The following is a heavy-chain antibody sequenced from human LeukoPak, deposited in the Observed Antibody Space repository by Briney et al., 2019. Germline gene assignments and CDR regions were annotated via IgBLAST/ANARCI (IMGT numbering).Heavy chain of an antibody. CDR2: ISGSGYST. V-gene: IGHV3-23*01. Sequence: GGSLRLSCAASGFTFSSYAMSWVRQAPGKGLEWVSAISGSGYSTYYADSVKGRFTISRDNSKSTLYLQMNSLRAEDTAVYYCSKEAGYSGYDYPDYWGQGTLVTVSS. CDR3: SKEAGYSGYDYPDY. CDR1: GFTFSSYA. J-gene: IGHJ4*02. D-gene: IGHD5-12*01.